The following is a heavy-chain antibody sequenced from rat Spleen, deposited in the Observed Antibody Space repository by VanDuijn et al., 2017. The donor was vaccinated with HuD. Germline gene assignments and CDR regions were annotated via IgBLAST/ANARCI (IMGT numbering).Heavy chain of an antibody. Sequence: EVQLVESGGGLVQPGRSIKLSCAASGFAFSHYGMAWVLQAPTKGLEWIASISYDGDNTYYRDSVKGRFTISRDNARSVLDLEMDSLRSEDTATYYCASRTGNWFAYWGQGTLVTVSS. CDR2: ISYDGDNT. CDR1: GFAFSHYG. J-gene: IGHJ3*01. V-gene: IGHV5-20*01. D-gene: IGHD5-1*01. CDR3: ASRTGNWFAY.